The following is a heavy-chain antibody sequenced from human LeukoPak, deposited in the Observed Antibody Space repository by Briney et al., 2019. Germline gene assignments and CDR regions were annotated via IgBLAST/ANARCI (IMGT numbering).Heavy chain of an antibody. CDR2: MNPNSGNT. CDR3: AREGMTTVVPFDY. CDR1: GYTFTSYD. Sequence: ASVKVSCKASGYTFTSYDINWVRQATGQGLEWMGWMNPNSGNTGYAQKFQGRVTITRNTSISTAYMELSRLRSDDTAVYYCAREGMTTVVPFDYWGQGTLVTVSS. V-gene: IGHV1-8*03. J-gene: IGHJ4*02. D-gene: IGHD4-23*01.